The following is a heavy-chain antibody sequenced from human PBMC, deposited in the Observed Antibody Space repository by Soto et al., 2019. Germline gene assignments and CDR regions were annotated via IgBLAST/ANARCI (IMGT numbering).Heavy chain of an antibody. V-gene: IGHV3-53*01. J-gene: IGHJ5*02. CDR1: GFTVSSNY. D-gene: IGHD3-10*01. Sequence: GGSLRLSCAASGFTVSSNYMSWVRQAPGKGLEWVSVIYSGGSTYYADSVKGRFTISRDNSKNTLYLQMNSLRSEDTAVYYCARGALWFGDYNWFDPWGQGTLVTVSS. CDR3: ARGALWFGDYNWFDP. CDR2: IYSGGST.